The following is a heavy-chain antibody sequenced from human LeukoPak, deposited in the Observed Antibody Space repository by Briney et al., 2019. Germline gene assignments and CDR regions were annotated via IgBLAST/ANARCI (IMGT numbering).Heavy chain of an antibody. CDR1: GFTFSSYS. CDR2: ISSGSSYI. D-gene: IGHD5-12*01. CDR3: ARDARFGWLNTFDY. V-gene: IGHV3-21*01. Sequence: GGSLRLSCAASGFTFSSYSMNWVRQAPGKGLEWVSSISSGSSYIYYADSGKCRVTNYRDNAKNSLYLQMNSLRAEDTAVYYCARDARFGWLNTFDYWGQGTPVTVSS. J-gene: IGHJ4*02.